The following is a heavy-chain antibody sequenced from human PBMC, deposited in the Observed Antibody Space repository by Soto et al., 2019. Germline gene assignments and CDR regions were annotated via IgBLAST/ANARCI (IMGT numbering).Heavy chain of an antibody. CDR1: GFSLSTSGMY. D-gene: IGHD3-10*01. J-gene: IGHJ4*02. Sequence: SGPTLVNPTQTLTLTCTFSGFSLSTSGMYVSWIRQPPGKALEWLALIDWDDDKYYSTSLKTRLTISKDTSKNQVVLTMTNMDPVDTATYYCARGAIHYGSGSYSLYFDYWGQGTLVTVSS. V-gene: IGHV2-70*01. CDR3: ARGAIHYGSGSYSLYFDY. CDR2: IDWDDDK.